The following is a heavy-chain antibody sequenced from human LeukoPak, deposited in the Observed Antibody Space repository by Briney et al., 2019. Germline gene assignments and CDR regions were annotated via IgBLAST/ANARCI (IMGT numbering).Heavy chain of an antibody. CDR1: GYSFASYW. J-gene: IGHJ4*02. V-gene: IGHV5-51*01. CDR2: IYPGDSDT. Sequence: GESLKISCKGSGYSFASYWIGWVRQMPGKGLEWMGIIYPGDSDTRYSPSFQGQATISADKSISTAYLQWSSLKASDTAMYYCARLELERPAGYYFDYWGQGTLVTVSS. CDR3: ARLELERPAGYYFDY. D-gene: IGHD1-1*01.